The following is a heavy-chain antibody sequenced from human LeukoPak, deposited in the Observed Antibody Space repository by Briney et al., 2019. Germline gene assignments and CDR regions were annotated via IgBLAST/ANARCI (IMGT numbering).Heavy chain of an antibody. CDR1: GGSISSSNW. Sequence: SETLSLTCAVSGGSISSSNWWSWVRQPPGKGLEWIGEIYHSGSTNYNPSLKSRVTISVDTSKNQFSLKLSSVTAADTAVYYCAREPGYDSSGYYYVDYFDYWGQGTLVTVSS. CDR2: IYHSGST. CDR3: AREPGYDSSGYYYVDYFDY. D-gene: IGHD3-22*01. V-gene: IGHV4-4*02. J-gene: IGHJ4*02.